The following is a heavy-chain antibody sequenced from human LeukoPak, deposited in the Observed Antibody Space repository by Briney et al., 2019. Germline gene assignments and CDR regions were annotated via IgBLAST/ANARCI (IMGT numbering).Heavy chain of an antibody. CDR2: ILSDGSKE. CDR3: ANNVVAALYYFDY. Sequence: GGSLRLSCAASGFTFSSYGMHWVRQAPGKGLEWVAVILSDGSKEFYTDSVKGRFTISRDNSKNTLYLQMNSLRAEDTAVYYCANNVVAALYYFDYWGQGTLVTVSS. J-gene: IGHJ4*02. D-gene: IGHD2-15*01. CDR1: GFTFSSYG. V-gene: IGHV3-33*06.